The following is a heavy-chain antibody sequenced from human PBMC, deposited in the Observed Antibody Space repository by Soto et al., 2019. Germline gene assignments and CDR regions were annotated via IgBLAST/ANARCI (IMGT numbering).Heavy chain of an antibody. Sequence: SETLSLTCTVSGDSISSYYWTWIRQPPGKGLEWIGHIYYSGNTNYNPSLKRRVTISVDTSKNQFSLKMSSVTAADTAVYYCARGLVVTTGIDPWGQGTLVTVSS. J-gene: IGHJ5*02. V-gene: IGHV4-59*12. CDR3: ARGLVVTTGIDP. D-gene: IGHD2-21*02. CDR1: GDSISSYY. CDR2: IYYSGNT.